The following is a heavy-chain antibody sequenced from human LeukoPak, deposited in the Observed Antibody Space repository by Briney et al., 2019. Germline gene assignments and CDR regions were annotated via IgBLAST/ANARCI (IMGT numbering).Heavy chain of an antibody. CDR2: ISAYNGNT. CDR1: GYTFTSYG. J-gene: IGHJ6*03. CDR3: AREVTRAEGGCYYMDV. V-gene: IGHV1-18*01. Sequence: ASVKVSCKASGYTFTSYGISWVRQAPGQGLEWMGWISAYNGNTNYAQKLQGRVTMTTDTSTSTACMELRSLRSDDTAVYYCAREVTRAEGGCYYMDVWGKGTTVTVSS. D-gene: IGHD2-21*02.